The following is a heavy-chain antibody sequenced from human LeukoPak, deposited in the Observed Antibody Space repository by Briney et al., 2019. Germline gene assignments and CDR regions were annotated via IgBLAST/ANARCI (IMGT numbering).Heavy chain of an antibody. D-gene: IGHD4-11*01. V-gene: IGHV3-20*04. CDR1: GFTFDDYG. CDR2: INWNGGNT. Sequence: RTGGSLRLSCAVSGFTFDDYGMNWVRQAPGKGLEWVSGINWNGGNTDYADSVKGRFTISRDNAKKSLYLQMNSLRAEDTALYYCARDKSNYFFDYWGQGTLVTVSS. CDR3: ARDKSNYFFDY. J-gene: IGHJ4*02.